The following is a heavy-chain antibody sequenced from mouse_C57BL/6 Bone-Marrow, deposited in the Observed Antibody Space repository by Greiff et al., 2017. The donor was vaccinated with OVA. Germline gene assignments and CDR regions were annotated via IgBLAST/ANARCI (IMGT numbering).Heavy chain of an antibody. CDR2: IHPNSGST. CDR1: GYTFTSYW. V-gene: IGHV1-64*01. CDR3: ARGGILRYDY. D-gene: IGHD1-1*01. J-gene: IGHJ2*01. Sequence: QVHVKQPGAELVKPGASVKLSCKASGYTFTSYWMHWVKQRPGQGLEWIGMIHPNSGSTNYNEKFKSKATLTVDKSSSTAYMQLSSLTSEDSAVYYCARGGILRYDYWGQGTTLTVSS.